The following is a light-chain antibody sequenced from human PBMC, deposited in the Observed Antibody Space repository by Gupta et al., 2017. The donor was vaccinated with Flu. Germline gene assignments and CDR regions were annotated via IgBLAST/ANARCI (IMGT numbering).Light chain of an antibody. V-gene: IGKV1-39*01. CDR1: QNLNNF. CDR2: GAS. CDR3: QQSDTTPWT. Sequence: DIQMTQSPSSLSASVGDRVTITCRASQNLNNFLNWYQQKSGEAPKILIYGASNLRSGVPSRFTAGGSGTDFTLTISRLQPEDFATYYCQQSDTTPWTFGQGTKLEIK. J-gene: IGKJ1*01.